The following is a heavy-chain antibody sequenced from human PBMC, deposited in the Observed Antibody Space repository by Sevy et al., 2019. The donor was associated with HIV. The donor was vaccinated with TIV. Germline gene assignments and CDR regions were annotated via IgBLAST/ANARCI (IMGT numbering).Heavy chain of an antibody. D-gene: IGHD3-22*01. V-gene: IGHV3-33*03. CDR3: ASLPNNYYDISGYSGDDAFDM. CDR1: GFTFSNYG. Sequence: GGSLRLSCAASGFTFSNYGMHWVRQAPGKGLEWVAVIWNDRSNEHYADSVKGRFTISRDNSKNTLYLQMNSRTAEDTALYYCASLPNNYYDISGYSGDDAFDMWGQGTMVTVSS. CDR2: IWNDRSNE. J-gene: IGHJ3*02.